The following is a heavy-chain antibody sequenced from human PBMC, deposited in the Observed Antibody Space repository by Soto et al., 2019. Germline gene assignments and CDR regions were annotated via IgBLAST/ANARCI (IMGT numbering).Heavy chain of an antibody. J-gene: IGHJ4*02. V-gene: IGHV3-30-3*02. CDR2: ISSDGSSE. D-gene: IGHD2-2*01. CDR1: GFSFSNHA. Sequence: QVHLVESGGGVVQPGRSLRLSCAASGFSFSNHAMHWVRHAPGTGLERVAIISSDGSSEDYADSVKGSFSISRDNSKNTLYLKMNILSIVDTAISYYEKIGVCSIISSYLPFDSCGPGTMVTVSS. CDR3: EKIGVCSIISSYLPFDS.